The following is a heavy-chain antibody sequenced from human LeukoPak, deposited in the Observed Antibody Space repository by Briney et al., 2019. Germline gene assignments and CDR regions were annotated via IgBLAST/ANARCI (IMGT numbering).Heavy chain of an antibody. CDR2: IIGGAGST. V-gene: IGHV3-23*01. D-gene: IGHD2-2*01. CDR1: GFPFSSHG. Sequence: GGSLTLSCAASGFPFSSHGMCWVRQGPAQGLEWVSGIIGGAGSTYYADSVKGRFTISGDNSKNTLFLQMNSLRAEDTAVYYCAHGAMYQLGYWGQGTLVIVSS. J-gene: IGHJ4*02. CDR3: AHGAMYQLGY.